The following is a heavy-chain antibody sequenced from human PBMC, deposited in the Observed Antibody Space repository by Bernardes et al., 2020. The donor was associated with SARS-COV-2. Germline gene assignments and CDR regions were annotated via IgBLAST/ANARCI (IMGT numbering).Heavy chain of an antibody. CDR2: INGDGPRT. CDR1: GFTFSSYW. Sequence: GGSLRPSCAASGFTFSSYWMHWVRQAPGKGLMWVSRINGDGPRTTYADSVKGRFTVSRDNTKNTLYLQMNGLRAEDTALYYCVRGPSDGHGRFEYWGQGTLGTVSS. CDR3: VRGPSDGHGRFEY. V-gene: IGHV3-74*01. J-gene: IGHJ4*02.